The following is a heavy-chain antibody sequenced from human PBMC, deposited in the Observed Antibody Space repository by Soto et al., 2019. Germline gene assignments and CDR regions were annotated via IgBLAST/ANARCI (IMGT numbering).Heavy chain of an antibody. D-gene: IGHD6-13*01. CDR3: AREDSSSWLNWFDP. J-gene: IGHJ5*02. V-gene: IGHV3-48*01. Sequence: EVQLVESGGGLVQPGGSLRLSCAASGFTFSSYSMNWVRQAPGKGLEWVSYISSSSSTTYYADSVKGRFTISRDNAKNSLYLQMNSLRAEDTAVYYCAREDSSSWLNWFDPWGQGTLVTVSS. CDR2: ISSSSSTT. CDR1: GFTFSSYS.